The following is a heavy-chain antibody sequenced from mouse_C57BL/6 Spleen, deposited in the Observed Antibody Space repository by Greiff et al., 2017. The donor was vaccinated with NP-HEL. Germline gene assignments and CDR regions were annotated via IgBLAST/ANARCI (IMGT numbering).Heavy chain of an antibody. V-gene: IGHV2-9-1*01. CDR1: GFSLTSYA. Sequence: QVQLQQSGPGLVAPSQSLSITCTVSGFSLTSYAISWVRQPPGKGLEWLGVIWTGGGTNYNSALKSRLSISKDNSKSQVFLKMNSLQTDDTARYYCARKRGNWDVGWYFDVWGTGTTVTVSS. CDR2: IWTGGGT. D-gene: IGHD4-1*01. CDR3: ARKRGNWDVGWYFDV. J-gene: IGHJ1*03.